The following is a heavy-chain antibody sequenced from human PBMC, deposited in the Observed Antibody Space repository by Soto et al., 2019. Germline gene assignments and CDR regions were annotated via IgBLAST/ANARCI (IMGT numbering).Heavy chain of an antibody. D-gene: IGHD3-10*01. CDR1: AFTFSSSW. J-gene: IGHJ4*02. CDR2: IKQDGSEK. Sequence: GGSLRLSCAASAFTFSSSWMSWVRQAPGKGLEWVANIKQDGSEKYYVDSVKGRFTISRDNAKNSLYLQMNSLRAEDTAVYYCARPYGSGSYPLDYFDYWGQGTLVTV. V-gene: IGHV3-7*01. CDR3: ARPYGSGSYPLDYFDY.